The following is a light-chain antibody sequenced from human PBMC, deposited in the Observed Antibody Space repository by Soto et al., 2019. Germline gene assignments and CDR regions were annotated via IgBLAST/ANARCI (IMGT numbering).Light chain of an antibody. CDR1: SGHSSYI. V-gene: IGLV4-60*02. CDR3: ETWDNNTWV. CDR2: VEGSGSY. J-gene: IGLJ3*02. Sequence: QSALTQSSSASASLGSSVRLTCTLSSGHSSYIIAWHQQQPGKAPRFLMKVEGSGSYDKGSGVPDRFSGSSSGADRYLTISNLQFEDEADNFCETWDNNTWVFGGGTKLTVL.